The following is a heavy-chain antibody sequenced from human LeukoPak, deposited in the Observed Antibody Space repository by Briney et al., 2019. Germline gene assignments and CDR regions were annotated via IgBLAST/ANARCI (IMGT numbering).Heavy chain of an antibody. D-gene: IGHD3-9*01. Sequence: SETLSLTCGVYGGSLSGYYWSWIRQPPGKGLEWIGEITDSGNSDYNPSLKSRVIISIDTSKNEFSLNLRSVTAADTAVYFCARGRIQVWLSVNWFDPWGQGTQVAVSS. V-gene: IGHV4-34*01. CDR3: ARGRIQVWLSVNWFDP. CDR1: GGSLSGYY. CDR2: ITDSGNS. J-gene: IGHJ5*02.